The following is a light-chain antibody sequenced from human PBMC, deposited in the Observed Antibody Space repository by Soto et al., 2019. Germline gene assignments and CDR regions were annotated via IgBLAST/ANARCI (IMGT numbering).Light chain of an antibody. V-gene: IGLV1-40*01. CDR2: GNS. J-gene: IGLJ1*01. CDR1: SSNIGAGYD. Sequence: QSVLTQPPSVSGAPGQRVTISCTGSSSNIGAGYDVHWYQQLPGTAPKLLIYGNSKRPSGVPDRFSGSKSGTSASLAITGLQAEYEADYYCQSYDNSLSGSGVFGTGTKLTVL. CDR3: QSYDNSLSGSGV.